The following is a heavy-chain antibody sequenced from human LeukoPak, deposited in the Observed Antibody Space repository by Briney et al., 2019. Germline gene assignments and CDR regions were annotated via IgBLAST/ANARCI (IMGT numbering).Heavy chain of an antibody. CDR3: ARGQTVTTEVEYYYYYGMDV. J-gene: IGHJ6*02. Sequence: PSETLSLTCTVSGGSISSYYWSWIRPPAGKGLEWIGRIYTSGSTNYNPSLKSRVTMSVDTSKNQFSLKLSSVAAADTAVYYCARGQTVTTEVEYYYYYGMDVWGQGTTVTVSS. D-gene: IGHD4-17*01. V-gene: IGHV4-4*07. CDR2: IYTSGST. CDR1: GGSISSYY.